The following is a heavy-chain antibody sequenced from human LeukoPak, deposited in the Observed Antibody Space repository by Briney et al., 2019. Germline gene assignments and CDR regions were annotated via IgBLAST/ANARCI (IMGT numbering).Heavy chain of an antibody. Sequence: GGSLRLSCAASGFTFSNFWMSWVRQAPGKGLEWVANIKQDGSEKYYVDSLKGRFTISRDNAKNSLSLQMNCLRAEDTAVYYCARVYSSSWYRKPDAFDIWGQGTMVTVSS. V-gene: IGHV3-7*04. CDR2: IKQDGSEK. CDR1: GFTFSNFW. J-gene: IGHJ3*02. D-gene: IGHD6-13*01. CDR3: ARVYSSSWYRKPDAFDI.